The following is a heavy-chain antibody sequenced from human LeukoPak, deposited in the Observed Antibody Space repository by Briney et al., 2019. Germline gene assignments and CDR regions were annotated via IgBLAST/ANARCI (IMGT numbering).Heavy chain of an antibody. J-gene: IGHJ6*03. D-gene: IGHD5/OR15-5a*01. CDR3: ARHVSMDV. V-gene: IGHV4-38-2*02. CDR2: IYHSGNT. Sequence: SETLSLTCTVSGYSISTSYYWGWIRQPPGKGLEWIGSIYHSGNTYYNPSLKSRVTISVDTSKNQFSLKLSSVTAADTAVYYCARHVSMDVWGKGTTVTISS. CDR1: GYSISTSYY.